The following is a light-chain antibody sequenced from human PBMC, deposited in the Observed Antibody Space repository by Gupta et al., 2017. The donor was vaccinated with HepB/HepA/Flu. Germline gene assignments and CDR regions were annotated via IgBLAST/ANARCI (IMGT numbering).Light chain of an antibody. CDR2: EVS. CDR3: CAYAGSGTYV. Sequence: QAALTQPASVSASPGQALSITCTGVSSDVGSYNIVSWYQQHPGKAPKLLIYEVSKRPSGVSTRFSGSKSGNTASLTISGLQAEDEADYYCCAYAGSGTYVFGTGTKVTVL. CDR1: SSDVGSYNI. J-gene: IGLJ1*01. V-gene: IGLV2-23*02.